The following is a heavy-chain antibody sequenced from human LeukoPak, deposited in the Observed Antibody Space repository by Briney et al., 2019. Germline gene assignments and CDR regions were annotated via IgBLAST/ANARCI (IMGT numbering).Heavy chain of an antibody. CDR1: GCTFSSYA. J-gene: IGHJ5*02. D-gene: IGHD4-17*01. CDR3: ARLKNPREKTTVTTEGWFDP. CDR2: IIPIFGTA. Sequence: SVKVSCKASGCTFSSYAISWVRQAPGQGLEWMGGIIPIFGTANYAQKFQGRVTITADKSTSTAYMELSSLRSEDTAVYYCARLKNPREKTTVTTEGWFDPWGQGTLVTVSS. V-gene: IGHV1-69*06.